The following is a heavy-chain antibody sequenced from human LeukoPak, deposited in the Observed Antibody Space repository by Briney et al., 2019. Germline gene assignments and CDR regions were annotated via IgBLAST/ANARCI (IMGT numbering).Heavy chain of an antibody. Sequence: GRSLRLSCAASGFTFSDFGMHWVHQAPGKGLESVAVISHDGNSKYSADSVKGRFTISRDNSKNTLYLQMDSLRVEDTAVYYCAKDRSYSGYEPLDHWGQGTLVSVSS. J-gene: IGHJ4*02. CDR2: ISHDGNSK. D-gene: IGHD1-26*01. CDR3: AKDRSYSGYEPLDH. CDR1: GFTFSDFG. V-gene: IGHV3-30*18.